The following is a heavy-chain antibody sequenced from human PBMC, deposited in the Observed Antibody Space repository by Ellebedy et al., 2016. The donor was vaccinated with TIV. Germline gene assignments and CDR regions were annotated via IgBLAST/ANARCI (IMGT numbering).Heavy chain of an antibody. J-gene: IGHJ4*02. CDR3: ARGQRAIYYFDY. V-gene: IGHV3-21*04. Sequence: GESLKISXAASGFTFSSYSMNWVRQAPGKGLEWVSSISSSSSYIYYADSVKGRFTISRDNAKNSLYLQMNSLRAEDTAVYYCARGQRAIYYFDYWGQGTLVTVSS. D-gene: IGHD5-24*01. CDR2: ISSSSSYI. CDR1: GFTFSSYS.